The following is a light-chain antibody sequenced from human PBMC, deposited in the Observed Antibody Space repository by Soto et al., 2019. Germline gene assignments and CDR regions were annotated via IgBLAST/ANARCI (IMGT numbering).Light chain of an antibody. J-gene: IGKJ4*02. V-gene: IGKV3-20*01. Sequence: EIVLTQSPGTLSLSPGERATLSCRASQSVSSSYLAWYQQKPGQHPRLLIYGASSRATGSPDRFSGSGSGTDFTLTISRLEPEDFAVYYWKQYGSSVTVGGGTKVDI. CDR3: KQYGSSVT. CDR2: GAS. CDR1: QSVSSSY.